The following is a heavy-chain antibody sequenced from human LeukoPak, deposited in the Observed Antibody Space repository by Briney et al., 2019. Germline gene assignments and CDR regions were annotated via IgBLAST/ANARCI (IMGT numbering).Heavy chain of an antibody. V-gene: IGHV4-59*02. CDR2: IYYSGST. CDR3: AREAGDSSGYYGAFDI. Sequence: GSLRLSCAVSGFSVTNNYMSWVRQAPGKGLEWIGYIYYSGSTNYNPSLKSRVTISVDTSKNQFSLKLSSVTAEDTAVYYCAREAGDSSGYYGAFDIWGQGTMVTVSS. J-gene: IGHJ3*02. D-gene: IGHD3-22*01. CDR1: GFSVTNNY.